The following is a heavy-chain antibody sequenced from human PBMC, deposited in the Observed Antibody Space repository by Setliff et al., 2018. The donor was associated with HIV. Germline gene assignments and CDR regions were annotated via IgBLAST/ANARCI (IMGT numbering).Heavy chain of an antibody. V-gene: IGHV3-21*01. CDR2: ISSSSSYI. CDR3: ARENSNYYDSSDWLDY. CDR1: GFTFSSYS. J-gene: IGHJ4*02. Sequence: PGGSLRLSCAASGFTFSSYSMNWVRQAPGKGLEWVSSISSSSSYIYYADSVKGRFTISRDNAKNSLYLQMNSLRAEDTAVYYCARENSNYYDSSDWLDYWGQGTLVTVSS. D-gene: IGHD3-22*01.